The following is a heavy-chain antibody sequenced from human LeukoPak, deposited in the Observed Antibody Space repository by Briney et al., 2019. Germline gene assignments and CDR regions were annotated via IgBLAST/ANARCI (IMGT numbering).Heavy chain of an antibody. D-gene: IGHD6-19*01. CDR2: INHSGST. CDR3: ARESISSGWYRGAFDI. J-gene: IGHJ3*02. Sequence: SETLSLTCTVSGGSISSGDYYWSWIRQPPGKGLEWIGEINHSGSTNYNPSLKSRVTISVDTSKNQFSLKLSSVTAADTAVYYCARESISSGWYRGAFDIWGQGTMVTVSS. CDR1: GGSISSGDYY. V-gene: IGHV4-39*07.